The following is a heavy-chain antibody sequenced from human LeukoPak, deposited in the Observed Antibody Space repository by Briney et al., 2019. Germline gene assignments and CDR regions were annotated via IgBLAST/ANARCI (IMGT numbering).Heavy chain of an antibody. CDR2: IDWDDDK. V-gene: IGHV2-70*04. CDR3: ARTLRSSWYYFDY. Sequence: SGPTLVNPTQTLTLTCTFSGFSLSTTGMRVSWIRQPPGKALEWLARIDWDDDKFYSTSLKTRLTISKDTSKNQVVLTVTNVDPVDTGTYFSARTLRSSWYYFDYWGQGTQVTGSS. D-gene: IGHD6-13*01. J-gene: IGHJ4*02. CDR1: GFSLSTTGMR.